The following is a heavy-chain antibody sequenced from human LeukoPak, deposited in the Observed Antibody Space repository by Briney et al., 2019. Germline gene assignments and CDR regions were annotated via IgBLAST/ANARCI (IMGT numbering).Heavy chain of an antibody. Sequence: SQTLSLTCAVSGGSIISGGNYWSWIRQHPGKGLEWIAYIYFSGTTYYNPSLRSRLTISLDSSKNQFSLTLTSLAAADTALYYCARGRTAMDSFDYWGQGTLVTVFS. V-gene: IGHV4-31*11. CDR1: GGSIISGGNY. CDR2: IYFSGTT. J-gene: IGHJ4*02. CDR3: ARGRTAMDSFDY. D-gene: IGHD5-18*01.